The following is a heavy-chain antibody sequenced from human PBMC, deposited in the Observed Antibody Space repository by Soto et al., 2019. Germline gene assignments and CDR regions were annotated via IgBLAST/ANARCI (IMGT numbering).Heavy chain of an antibody. CDR1: GFTFSSYA. CDR2: ISGSGGST. CDR3: AKGLPRGRWLPFPCFDY. Sequence: PGGSLRLSCAASGFTFSSYAMSWVRQAPGKGLEWVSAISGSGGSTYYADSVKGRFTISRDNSKNTLYLQMNSLRAEDTAVYYCAKGLPRGRWLPFPCFDYWGQGTLVTVSS. V-gene: IGHV3-23*01. D-gene: IGHD5-12*01. J-gene: IGHJ4*02.